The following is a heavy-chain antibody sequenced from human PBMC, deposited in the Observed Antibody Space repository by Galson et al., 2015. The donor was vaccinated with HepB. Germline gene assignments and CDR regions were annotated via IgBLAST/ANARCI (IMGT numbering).Heavy chain of an antibody. CDR1: GFTFSSFA. CDR2: IRSNGGST. CDR3: VKEGAPYYDSSSVRLYFDY. V-gene: IGHV3-64D*06. J-gene: IGHJ4*02. D-gene: IGHD3-3*01. Sequence: SLRLSCAASGFTFSSFAMHWVRQAPGKGLEYVSAIRSNGGSTYYADSVKGRFTISRDNSKNTLDLQMSSLRAEDTAVYYCVKEGAPYYDSSSVRLYFDYWGQGTLVTVSS.